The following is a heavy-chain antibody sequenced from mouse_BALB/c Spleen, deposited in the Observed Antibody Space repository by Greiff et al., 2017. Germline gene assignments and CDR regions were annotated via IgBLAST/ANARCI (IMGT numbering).Heavy chain of an antibody. CDR3: ARRSMITTDYYAMDY. D-gene: IGHD2-4*01. J-gene: IGHJ4*01. CDR2: ISSGGSYT. Sequence: EVHLVESRGDLVKPGGSLKLSCAASGFTFSSYGMSWVRQTPDKRLEWVATISSGGSYTYYPDSVKGRFTISRDNAKNTLYLQMSSLKSEDTAMYYCARRSMITTDYYAMDYWGQGTSVTVSS. CDR1: GFTFSSYG. V-gene: IGHV5-6*01.